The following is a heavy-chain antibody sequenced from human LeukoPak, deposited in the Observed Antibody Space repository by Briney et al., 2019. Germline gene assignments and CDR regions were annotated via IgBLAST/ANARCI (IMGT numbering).Heavy chain of an antibody. J-gene: IGHJ4*02. CDR2: AFHGGSS. Sequence: PSETLSLTCTVSGGSITTSRYYWGWIRQPPGKVLEWIGGAFHGGSSYYNPSLKSRVTVSVDTSNNQFSLRLTSVTAADTALYYCARQAEGSSSGPYFFDYWGQGTLVTVSS. CDR1: GGSITTSRYY. V-gene: IGHV4-39*01. CDR3: ARQAEGSSSGPYFFDY. D-gene: IGHD5-18*01.